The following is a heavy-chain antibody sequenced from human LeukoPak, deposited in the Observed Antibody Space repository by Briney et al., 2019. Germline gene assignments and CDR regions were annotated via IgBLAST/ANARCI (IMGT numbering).Heavy chain of an antibody. Sequence: SETLSLTCTVSGSSISSGGYYWSWIRQHPGKGLEWIGNLYYSGSTYYNPSRKSRATISVDRSKNQFSLKLSSVTAADTAVYYCARAPHIVVVVAATPDYFDYWGQGTLVTVSS. D-gene: IGHD2-15*01. CDR2: LYYSGST. V-gene: IGHV4-31*03. CDR1: GSSISSGGYY. CDR3: ARAPHIVVVVAATPDYFDY. J-gene: IGHJ4*02.